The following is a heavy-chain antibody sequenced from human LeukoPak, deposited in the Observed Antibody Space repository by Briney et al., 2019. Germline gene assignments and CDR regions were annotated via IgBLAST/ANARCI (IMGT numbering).Heavy chain of an antibody. J-gene: IGHJ4*02. D-gene: IGHD2-2*01. CDR3: AREIVVVPAAMEVDDY. CDR1: XGXXSSYA. CDR2: IIPILGIA. V-gene: IGHV1-69*04. Sequence: GASVKVSCXAXXGXXSSYAISXVRQAPGQGLEWMGRIIPILGIANYAQKFQGRVTITADKSTSTAYMELSSLRSEDTAVYYCAREIVVVPAAMEVDDYWGQGTLVTVSS.